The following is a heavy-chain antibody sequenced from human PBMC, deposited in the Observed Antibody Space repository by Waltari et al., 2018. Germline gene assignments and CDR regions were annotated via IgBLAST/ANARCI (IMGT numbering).Heavy chain of an antibody. V-gene: IGHV1-46*01. J-gene: IGHJ4*02. CDR2: INPSGGST. D-gene: IGHD5-12*01. CDR3: ARGRWLQLQGYFDY. Sequence: APGQGLEWMGIINPSGGSTSYAQKFQGRVTMTRDTSTSTVYMELSSLRSEDTAVYYCARGRWLQLQGYFDYWGQGTLVTVSS.